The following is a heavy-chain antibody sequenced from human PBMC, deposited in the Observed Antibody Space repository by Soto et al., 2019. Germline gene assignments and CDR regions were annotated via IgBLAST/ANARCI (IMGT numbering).Heavy chain of an antibody. V-gene: IGHV3-23*01. CDR3: VKHKAAAGTNYYGMDV. CDR1: GFTFSSYA. D-gene: IGHD6-13*01. CDR2: ISGSGGST. J-gene: IGHJ6*02. Sequence: PGGSLRLSCAASGFTFSSYAMSWVRQAPGKGLEWVSAISGSGGSTYYADSVKGRFTISRDNSKNTLYLQMSSLRAEDTAVYYCVKHKAAAGTNYYGMDVWGQGTTVTVSS.